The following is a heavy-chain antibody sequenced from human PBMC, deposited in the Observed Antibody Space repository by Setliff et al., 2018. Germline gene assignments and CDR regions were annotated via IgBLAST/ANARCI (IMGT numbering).Heavy chain of an antibody. CDR2: IKGDGSEK. Sequence: LSCAASGFTFSSIWMNWVRQAPGKGLEWVANIKGDGSEKFYLDSVKGRFTISRDNAKNSLYLQMNSLRAEDTAVYYCARDRISRYYDSGAHAFDIWGQGTMVTVSS. D-gene: IGHD3-22*01. J-gene: IGHJ3*02. CDR1: GFTFSSIW. V-gene: IGHV3-7*03. CDR3: ARDRISRYYDSGAHAFDI.